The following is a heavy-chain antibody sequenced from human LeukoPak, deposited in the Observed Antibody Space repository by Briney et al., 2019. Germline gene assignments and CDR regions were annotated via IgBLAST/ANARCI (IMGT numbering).Heavy chain of an antibody. Sequence: ASVKVSCKASGYTFTSYAMHWVRQAPGQRLEWMGWINAGNGNTKYSQKFQGRVTITRDTSASTAYMELSSLRSEDTAVYYCARARTIFGVVIGFDPWGQGTLVTVSS. D-gene: IGHD3-3*01. CDR1: GYTFTSYA. V-gene: IGHV1-3*01. J-gene: IGHJ5*02. CDR2: INAGNGNT. CDR3: ARARTIFGVVIGFDP.